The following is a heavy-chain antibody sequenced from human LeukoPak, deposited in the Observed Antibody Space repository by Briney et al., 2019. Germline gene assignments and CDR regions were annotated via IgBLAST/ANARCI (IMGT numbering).Heavy chain of an antibody. V-gene: IGHV1-8*01. Sequence: GVSVKVSCKASGYSFTSYDINWVRQATGQGLEWMGWMNPNSGNKGHAQKFQGRGTMTRKTSISTAYMEPSLLGSQDTAGFFFARLPTSVGRRYQRHGSGSNYDYYGMDVGGQGTAVTVSS. CDR1: GYSFTSYD. J-gene: IGHJ6*02. CDR2: MNPNSGNK. D-gene: IGHD3-10*01. CDR3: ARLPTSVGRRYQRHGSGSNYDYYGMDV.